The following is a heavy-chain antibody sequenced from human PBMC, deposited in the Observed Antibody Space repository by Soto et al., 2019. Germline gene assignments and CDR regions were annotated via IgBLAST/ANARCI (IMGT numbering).Heavy chain of an antibody. CDR3: ARGDLRSITMVRGVLDY. CDR2: IWYDGSNK. Sequence: GGSLRLSCAASGFTFSSYGMHWVHQAPGKGLEWVAVIWYDGSNKYYADSVKGRFTISRDNSKNTLYLQMNSLRAEDTAVYYCARGDLRSITMVRGVLDYWGQGTLVTVSS. D-gene: IGHD3-10*01. J-gene: IGHJ4*02. CDR1: GFTFSSYG. V-gene: IGHV3-33*01.